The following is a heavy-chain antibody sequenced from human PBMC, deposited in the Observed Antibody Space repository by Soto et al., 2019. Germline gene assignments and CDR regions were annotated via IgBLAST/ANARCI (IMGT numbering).Heavy chain of an antibody. V-gene: IGHV4-59*01. D-gene: IGHD3-16*01. CDR1: GGSISSYY. CDR3: ERVGVTRGGNYGMDV. CDR2: IYYSGST. Sequence: SEPLSLSCTVSGGSISSYYWSWIRQPPGKGLEWIGYIYYSGSTNYNPSLKSRVTISVDTSKNQFSLKLSSVTAADTAVYYCERVGVTRGGNYGMDVWGQGTTVT. J-gene: IGHJ6*02.